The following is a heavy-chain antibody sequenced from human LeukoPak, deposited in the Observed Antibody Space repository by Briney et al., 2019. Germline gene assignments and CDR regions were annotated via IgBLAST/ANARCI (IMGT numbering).Heavy chain of an antibody. CDR1: GGSFSGYY. J-gene: IGHJ4*02. CDR2: INHTGTT. Sequence: PSETLSLTCAVYGGSFSGYYWSWIRQPPGKGLEWIGEINHTGTTSYNPSLKSRVTMSVDTSKNQFSLKLSSVTAADTAVYYCARGGDYLFYFDYWDQGTLVTVSS. V-gene: IGHV4-34*01. D-gene: IGHD4-17*01. CDR3: ARGGDYLFYFDY.